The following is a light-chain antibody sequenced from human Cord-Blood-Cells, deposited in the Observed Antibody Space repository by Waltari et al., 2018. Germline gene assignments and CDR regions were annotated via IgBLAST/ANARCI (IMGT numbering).Light chain of an antibody. CDR3: SSYTSSSTWV. J-gene: IGLJ3*02. CDR2: DVS. Sequence: SALTQPASVSGSPGQSITISCTGTSSDVGGYNYVSWYQQHPGKAPKLMIYDVSKRPSGVSNLFSGSKSGNTASLTISGLQAEDEADFYCSSYTSSSTWVFGGGTKLTVL. CDR1: SSDVGGYNY. V-gene: IGLV2-14*01.